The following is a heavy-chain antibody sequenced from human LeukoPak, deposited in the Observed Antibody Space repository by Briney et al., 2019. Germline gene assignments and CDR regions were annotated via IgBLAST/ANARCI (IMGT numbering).Heavy chain of an antibody. J-gene: IGHJ4*02. CDR3: ARVFGPYSNTWYSFDY. Sequence: GESLRLSCAASGFTFTTYWMSWVRQAPGKGLEWVANIKQDGTEKYYVDSVKGRFTISRDNAKNSLYLQMNSLRVEDTAVYYCARVFGPYSNTWYSFDYWGQGTLVTVSS. D-gene: IGHD6-13*01. V-gene: IGHV3-7*01. CDR1: GFTFTTYW. CDR2: IKQDGTEK.